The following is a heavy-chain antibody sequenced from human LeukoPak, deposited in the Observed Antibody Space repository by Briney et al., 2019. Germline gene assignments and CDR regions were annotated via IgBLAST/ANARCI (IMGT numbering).Heavy chain of an antibody. J-gene: IGHJ4*02. D-gene: IGHD5-18*01. CDR1: GFPFETNA. CDR2: IGNTET. CDR3: AKDWIQFNRVFDCFDS. Sequence: GGSLRLSCAPSGFPFETNAMSWVRQAPGKGLEWVATIGNTETFYAGSVTGRVTLSRDTSKNTVNLQMNRLRVEDTAIYYCAKDWIQFNRVFDCFDSWGQGTLVTVSS. V-gene: IGHV3-23*01.